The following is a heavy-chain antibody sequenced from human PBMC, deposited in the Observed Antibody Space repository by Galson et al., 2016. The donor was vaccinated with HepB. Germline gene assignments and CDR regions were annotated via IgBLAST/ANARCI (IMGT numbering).Heavy chain of an antibody. V-gene: IGHV3-9*01. CDR3: VKVSYGMDV. CDR1: GFAFDDYA. J-gene: IGHJ6*02. CDR2: IRWNSDTI. Sequence: SLRLSCAVSGFAFDDYAMHWVRQAPGKGLEWVSGIRWNSDTIAYADSVKGRFTISRDNAKSSLYLQMNSLRGEDTALYYCVKVSYGMDVWGQGTTVTVSS.